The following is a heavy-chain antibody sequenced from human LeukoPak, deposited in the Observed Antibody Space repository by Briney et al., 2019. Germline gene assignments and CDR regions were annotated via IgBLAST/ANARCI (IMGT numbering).Heavy chain of an antibody. Sequence: PGGSLRLSCAASGFTFSSYAMSWVRQAPGKGLEWVSAISGSGGSTYYADSVKGRFTISRDNSKNTLYLQMNSLRAEDTALYYCAKPRYSSSWYEFDPWGQGTLVTVSA. J-gene: IGHJ5*02. D-gene: IGHD6-13*01. V-gene: IGHV3-23*01. CDR3: AKPRYSSSWYEFDP. CDR2: ISGSGGST. CDR1: GFTFSSYA.